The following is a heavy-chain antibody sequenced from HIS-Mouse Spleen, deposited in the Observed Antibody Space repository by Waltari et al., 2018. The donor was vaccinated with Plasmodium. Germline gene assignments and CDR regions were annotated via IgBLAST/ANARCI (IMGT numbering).Heavy chain of an antibody. CDR3: ARGMKSSSSAFDI. D-gene: IGHD6-6*01. CDR2: IYSGGST. CDR1: GLTVRSNY. V-gene: IGHV3-53*01. J-gene: IGHJ3*02. Sequence: EVQLVESGGGLIQPGGSLRLSCAASGLTVRSNYMSGVRQGSGKGLGWCLVIYSGGSTYYADSVKGRFTISRDNSKNTLYLQMNSLRAEDTAVYYCARGMKSSSSAFDIWGQGTMVTVSS.